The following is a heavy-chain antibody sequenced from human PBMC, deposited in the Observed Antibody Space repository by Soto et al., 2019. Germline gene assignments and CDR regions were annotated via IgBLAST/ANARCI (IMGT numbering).Heavy chain of an antibody. D-gene: IGHD1-7*01. Sequence: SETLSLTCTVSGGSISSSSYCWGWIRQPPGKGLEWIGSINHSGSTNYNPSLKSRVTISVDTSKNQFSLKLSSVTAADTAVYYCARGGFITGTTSAQIRANNWFDPWGQGTLVTVSS. CDR3: ARGGFITGTTSAQIRANNWFDP. CDR2: INHSGST. CDR1: GGSISSSSYC. J-gene: IGHJ5*02. V-gene: IGHV4-39*07.